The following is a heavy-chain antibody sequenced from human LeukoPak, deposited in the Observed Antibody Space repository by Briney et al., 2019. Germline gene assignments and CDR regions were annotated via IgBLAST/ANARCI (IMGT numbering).Heavy chain of an antibody. CDR2: IYHTGSP. J-gene: IGHJ3*02. D-gene: IGHD6-19*01. V-gene: IGHV4-38-2*01. Sequence: SETLSLTCAVSDSSISSGYYWGWIRQPPGMGLEWIGSIYHTGSPYYNPSLKSRVTMSVDTSKNQFSLKLSSVTAADTAVYYCATRSGWPPRDAFDIWGQGTMVTVSS. CDR3: ATRSGWPPRDAFDI. CDR1: DSSISSGYY.